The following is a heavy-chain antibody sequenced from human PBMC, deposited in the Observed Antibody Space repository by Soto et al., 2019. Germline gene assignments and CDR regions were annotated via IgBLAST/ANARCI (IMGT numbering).Heavy chain of an antibody. CDR1: GDSISSSYS. Sequence: ASETLSLTCTVSGDSISSSYSWSWIRPPPGRGLEWIGYVSHSGITRYNPSLQSRVSMSVDTSRNQFSLKLNSVTAADTAVYYCARADYYDSSGYYRLFDIWGQGTMVTVSS. J-gene: IGHJ3*02. D-gene: IGHD3-22*01. CDR2: VSHSGIT. V-gene: IGHV4-59*12. CDR3: ARADYYDSSGYYRLFDI.